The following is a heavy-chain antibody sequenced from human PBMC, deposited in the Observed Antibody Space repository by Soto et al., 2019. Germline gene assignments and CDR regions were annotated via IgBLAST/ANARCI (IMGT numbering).Heavy chain of an antibody. CDR3: ARGTSSVSGSPGVDY. J-gene: IGHJ4*02. CDR2: INPNSGGT. CDR1: GYTFTGYY. D-gene: IGHD3-10*01. Sequence: QVQLVQSGAEVKKPGASVKVSCKASGYTFTGYYMHWVRQAPGQGLEWMGWINPNSGGTNYAQKFQGWGTMTRDTSISTAYVELSRLRSADTAVYYCARGTSSVSGSPGVDYWGQGTLVTVSS. V-gene: IGHV1-2*04.